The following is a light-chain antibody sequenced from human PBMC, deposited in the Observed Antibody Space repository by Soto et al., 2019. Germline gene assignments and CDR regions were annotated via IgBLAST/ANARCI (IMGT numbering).Light chain of an antibody. CDR3: SSYAGSDNYV. J-gene: IGLJ1*01. Sequence: QSLLTQPPPPSGSPGQSGPLSRSGTSSETGDYNYVSWYQQHPGKAPKLMIYEVSKRPSGVPDRFSGSKSGNTASLTVSGLQAEDEADYYCSSYAGSDNYVFGTGTKVTVL. V-gene: IGLV2-8*01. CDR1: SSETGDYNY. CDR2: EVS.